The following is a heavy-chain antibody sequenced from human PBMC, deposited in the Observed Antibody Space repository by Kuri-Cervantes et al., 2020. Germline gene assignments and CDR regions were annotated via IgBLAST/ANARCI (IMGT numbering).Heavy chain of an antibody. J-gene: IGHJ4*02. V-gene: IGHV3-48*03. CDR2: ISSSGSI. D-gene: IGHD3-9*01. Sequence: GGSLRLSCAASGVTLSSYEMNWIRQAPGKGLEWVSKISSSGSIYYADSVKGRFTISRDNAKNTLYLQMNSLRAEDTAVYYCAKALTGYPYYFDYWGQGTLVTVSS. CDR3: AKALTGYPYYFDY. CDR1: GVTLSSYE.